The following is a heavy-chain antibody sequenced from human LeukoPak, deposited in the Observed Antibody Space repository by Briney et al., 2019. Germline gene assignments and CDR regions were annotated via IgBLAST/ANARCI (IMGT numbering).Heavy chain of an antibody. CDR3: TTVPSAREDY. J-gene: IGHJ4*02. CDR2: IKSKADGETI. D-gene: IGHD2-2*01. Sequence: PGGSLRLSCAVSDFTFNSAWMNWVRQAPGKGLEWVGHIKSKADGETIDYAAPVRGRFTISRDDSNNTLFLEMNNLNVDDSAVYYCTTVPSAREDYWGQGTLVIVSS. CDR1: DFTFNSAW. V-gene: IGHV3-15*01.